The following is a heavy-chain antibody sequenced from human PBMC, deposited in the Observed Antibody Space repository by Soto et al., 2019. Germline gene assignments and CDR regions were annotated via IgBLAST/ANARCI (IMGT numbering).Heavy chain of an antibody. J-gene: IGHJ4*02. CDR1: GYTFTSYG. CDR3: ARFITATGSLDY. D-gene: IGHD6-13*01. CDR2: INAYNGNT. Sequence: QIQLVQSGAEVKKPGASVKVSCKASGYTFTSYGIRWVRQAPGQGLEWMGWINAYNGNTNYAQKFQCSVTMTTDTTKSRGYMEVRSLRSDNTAVFYCARFITATGSLDYWGQGTLVTVSS. V-gene: IGHV1-18*01.